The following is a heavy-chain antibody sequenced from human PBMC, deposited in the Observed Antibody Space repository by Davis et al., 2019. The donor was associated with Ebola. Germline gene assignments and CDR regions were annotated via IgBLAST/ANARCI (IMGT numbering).Heavy chain of an antibody. CDR3: ARSPLDQLLYGYYYGMDV. V-gene: IGHV3-7*03. Sequence: GESLKISCAASGFTFSSYWMHWVRQAPGKGLEWVANIKQDGSEKYYVDSVKGRFTISRDNAKNSLYLQMNSLRAEDTAVYYCARSPLDQLLYGYYYGMDVWGQGTTVTVSS. D-gene: IGHD2-2*02. CDR1: GFTFSSYW. J-gene: IGHJ6*02. CDR2: IKQDGSEK.